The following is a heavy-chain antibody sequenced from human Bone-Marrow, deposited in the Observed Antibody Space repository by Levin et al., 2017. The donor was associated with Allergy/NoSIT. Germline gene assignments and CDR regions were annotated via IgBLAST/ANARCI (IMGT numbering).Heavy chain of an antibody. Sequence: TSSEILSLTFIFSFFFLLLSFSHWTWIRQYPNKGLEWIGYISYRGSTYFNPSLKSRLTLSLDTSEQHFSLNLTSVSAADTAIYYCARLDGYSFDYWGQGALVTVSS. CDR2: ISYRGST. D-gene: IGHD1-1*01. CDR1: FFFLLLSFSH. CDR3: ARLDGYSFDY. V-gene: IGHV4-31*02. J-gene: IGHJ4*02.